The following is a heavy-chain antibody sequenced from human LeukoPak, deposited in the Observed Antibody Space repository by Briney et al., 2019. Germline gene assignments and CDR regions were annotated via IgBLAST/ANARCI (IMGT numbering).Heavy chain of an antibody. Sequence: GASLRLSCVASGFTFSSYAMGWVRQAPGKGLEWVSAISGGGGSTYYADSVKGRFTISRDNSKNTLYLQMNSLRAEDTAVCYCATRSTGYFDYWGQGTLVTVSS. CDR1: GFTFSSYA. CDR2: ISGGGGST. J-gene: IGHJ4*02. V-gene: IGHV3-23*01. D-gene: IGHD4-17*01. CDR3: ATRSTGYFDY.